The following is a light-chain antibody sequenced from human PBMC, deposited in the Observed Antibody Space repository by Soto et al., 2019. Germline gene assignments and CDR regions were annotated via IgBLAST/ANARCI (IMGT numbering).Light chain of an antibody. J-gene: IGKJ3*01. CDR1: QSVSSY. CDR2: DAS. Sequence: EIVLTQSPDTLSLSPGEIATLSCRASQSVSSYLAWYQQKPGQAPRLLIYDASNRANGIPARFSGSGSGTDFTLTISSLEPEDFAVYYCQQRSNWPPFTFGPGTKVDIK. CDR3: QQRSNWPPFT. V-gene: IGKV3-11*01.